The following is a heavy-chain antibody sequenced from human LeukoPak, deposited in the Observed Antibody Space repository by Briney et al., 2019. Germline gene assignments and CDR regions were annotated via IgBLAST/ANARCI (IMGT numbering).Heavy chain of an antibody. D-gene: IGHD2-2*01. CDR2: ISSSGSTI. V-gene: IGHV3-11*01. Sequence: KSGGSLRLSCAASGFTFSDYYMSWIRQAPGKGLEWVSYISSSGSTIYYADSVKGRFTISRDNAKNSLYLQMNSLRAEDTAVYYCARGLGYCSSTSCLGLDYWGQGTLVTVSS. CDR3: ARGLGYCSSTSCLGLDY. CDR1: GFTFSDYY. J-gene: IGHJ4*02.